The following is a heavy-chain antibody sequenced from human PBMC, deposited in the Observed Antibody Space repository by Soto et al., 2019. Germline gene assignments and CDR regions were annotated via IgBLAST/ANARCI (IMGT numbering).Heavy chain of an antibody. J-gene: IGHJ5*02. CDR3: ARTYYDILTGRNWFDP. Sequence: SETLSLTXTVSGGSISSGGYYWSWIRQHPGKGLEWIGYIYYSGSTYYNPSLKSRVTISVDTSKNQFSLKLSSVTAADTAVYYCARTYYDILTGRNWFDPWGQGTLVTVSS. CDR1: GGSISSGGYY. V-gene: IGHV4-31*02. D-gene: IGHD3-9*01. CDR2: IYYSGST.